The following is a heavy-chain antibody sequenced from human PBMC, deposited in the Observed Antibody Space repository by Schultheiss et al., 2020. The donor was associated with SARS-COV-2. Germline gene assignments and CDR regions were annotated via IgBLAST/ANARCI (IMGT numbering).Heavy chain of an antibody. D-gene: IGHD5-18*01. Sequence: SETLSLTCAVYGGSFSGYYWSWIRQPPGKGLEWIGEIYHSGSTNYNPSLKSRVTISVDTSKNQFSLKLSSVTAADTAVYYCARDRGYSYGSFGYYGMDVWGQGTTVTVSS. CDR3: ARDRGYSYGSFGYYGMDV. V-gene: IGHV4-34*01. CDR1: GGSFSGYY. CDR2: IYHSGST. J-gene: IGHJ6*02.